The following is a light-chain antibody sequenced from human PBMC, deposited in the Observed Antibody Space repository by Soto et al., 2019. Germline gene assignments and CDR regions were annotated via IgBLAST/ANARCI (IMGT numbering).Light chain of an antibody. CDR3: QQSYSIPPT. CDR2: AGS. CDR1: QSIRSY. Sequence: DIQMTQSPSSLSASVGDRVTITCRASQSIRSYLNWYQQKPGKAPKLLLYAGSSLQSGVPSRFSGSESGTEFTLIINSLHPEDFATYYCQQSYSIPPTFGQGTRLEIK. V-gene: IGKV1-39*01. J-gene: IGKJ5*01.